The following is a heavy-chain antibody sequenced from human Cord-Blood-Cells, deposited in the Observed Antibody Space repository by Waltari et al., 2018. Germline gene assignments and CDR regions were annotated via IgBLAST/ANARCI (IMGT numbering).Heavy chain of an antibody. CDR2: IYHSGST. Sequence: QVQLQESGPGLVKPSETLSLTCTVSGYSINSGYYWGWLRQPPGKGLEWIGSIYHSGSTYYNPSLKSRVTISVDTSKNQFSLKLSSVTAADTAVYYCARDGSVPAAIGWFDPWGQGTLVTVSS. J-gene: IGHJ5*02. V-gene: IGHV4-38-2*02. CDR3: ARDGSVPAAIGWFDP. CDR1: GYSINSGYY. D-gene: IGHD2-2*02.